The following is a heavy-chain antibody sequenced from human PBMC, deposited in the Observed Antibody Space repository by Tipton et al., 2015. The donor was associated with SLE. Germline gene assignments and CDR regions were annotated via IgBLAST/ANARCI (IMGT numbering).Heavy chain of an antibody. CDR3: ASHSSSWFLDY. D-gene: IGHD6-13*01. V-gene: IGHV4-38-2*02. CDR1: GYSISSGYY. Sequence: TLSLTCTVSGYSISSGYYWGWIRQPPGKGLEWIGSIYHSGSTYYNPSLKSRVTISVDTSKNQFSLKLSSVTAADTAVYYCASHSSSWFLDYWGQGTLVTVSS. CDR2: IYHSGST. J-gene: IGHJ4*02.